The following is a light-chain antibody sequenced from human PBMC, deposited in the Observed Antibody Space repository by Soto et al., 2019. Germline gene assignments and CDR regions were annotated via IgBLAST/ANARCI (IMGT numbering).Light chain of an antibody. V-gene: IGLV2-14*01. CDR2: DVS. J-gene: IGLJ1*01. Sequence: QSALTQPASVSRSPGQSITISCVGTSSDIGDYNYVSWYQQHPGKVPKVIIFDVSNRPSGVSYRFSGTKSGNTASLTVSGLQAEDEAHYYCCSYTRSGTLIFGTGTKVTVL. CDR3: CSYTRSGTLI. CDR1: SSDIGDYNY.